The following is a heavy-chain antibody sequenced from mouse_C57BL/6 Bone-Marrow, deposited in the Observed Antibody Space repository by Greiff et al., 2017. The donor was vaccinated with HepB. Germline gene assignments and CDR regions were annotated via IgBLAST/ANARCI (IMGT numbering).Heavy chain of an antibody. CDR1: GYAFSSSW. V-gene: IGHV1-82*01. CDR2: IYPGDGDT. CDR3: ARSPGDYGSSYDYFDY. D-gene: IGHD1-1*01. Sequence: QVQLQQSGPELVKPGASVKISCKASGYAFSSSWMNWVKQRPGKGLEWIGRIYPGDGDTNYNGKFKGKATLTAEKSSSTAYLQLSSLTSEDTAVYYCARSPGDYGSSYDYFDYWGQGTTLTVSS. J-gene: IGHJ2*01.